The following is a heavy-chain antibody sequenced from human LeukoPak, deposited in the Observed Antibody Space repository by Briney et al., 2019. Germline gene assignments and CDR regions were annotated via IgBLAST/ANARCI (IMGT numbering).Heavy chain of an antibody. J-gene: IGHJ4*02. CDR1: GYTFTGYY. CDR2: INPNSGGT. V-gene: IGHV1-2*06. Sequence: VASVKVSCKASGYTFTGYYMHWVRQAPGQGLEWMGRINPNSGGTNYAQKFQGRVTMTRDTSIGTVYMELSRLRSDDTAVYYCASWSSSGWDPNFGYWGQGTLVTVSS. D-gene: IGHD6-19*01. CDR3: ASWSSSGWDPNFGY.